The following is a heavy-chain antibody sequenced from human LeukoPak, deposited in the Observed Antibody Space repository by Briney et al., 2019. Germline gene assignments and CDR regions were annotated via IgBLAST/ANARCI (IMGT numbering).Heavy chain of an antibody. CDR2: INQDGREK. CDR3: ARVVFDY. CDR1: GFTIKIYC. V-gene: IGHV3-7*04. Sequence: PGGSLRLSCAASGFTIKIYCMSWVPEAPGRGLEWVANINQDGREKYYVDSMKDRFTLSRDRAENSLYLRVSSVSAGDTAVYYWARVVFDYWGQGTLVTVSS. J-gene: IGHJ4*02.